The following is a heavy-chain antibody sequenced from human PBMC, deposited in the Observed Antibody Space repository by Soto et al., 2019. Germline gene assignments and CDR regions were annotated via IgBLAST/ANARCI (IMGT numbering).Heavy chain of an antibody. J-gene: IGHJ4*02. CDR3: ARWQDFWSGYFEYFDY. Sequence: PSETLSLTCTVSGGSISSGGYYWSWIRQHPGKGLEWIGYIYYSGSTYYNPSLKSRVTISVDTSKNQFSLKLSSVTAADTAVYYCARWQDFWSGYFEYFDYLGQGTPVTVSS. D-gene: IGHD3-3*01. CDR2: IYYSGST. V-gene: IGHV4-31*03. CDR1: GGSISSGGYY.